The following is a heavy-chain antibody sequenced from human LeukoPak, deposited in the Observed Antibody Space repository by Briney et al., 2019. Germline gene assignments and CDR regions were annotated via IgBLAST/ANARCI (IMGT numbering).Heavy chain of an antibody. J-gene: IGHJ4*02. D-gene: IGHD1-1*01. CDR3: ARDNFSSIFDY. Sequence: SETLSLTCAVSGSSINTDYFWGWVRQPPGQGLEWIGSIHHSGRTYYSPSLKSRVTISLDTSKNQFSLNLSSVTAADTAVYYCARDNFSSIFDYWGQGTLVTVSS. CDR1: GSSINTDYF. CDR2: IHHSGRT. V-gene: IGHV4-38-2*02.